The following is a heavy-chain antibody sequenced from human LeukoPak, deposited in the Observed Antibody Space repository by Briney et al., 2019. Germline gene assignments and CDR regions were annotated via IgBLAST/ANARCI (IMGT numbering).Heavy chain of an antibody. D-gene: IGHD4-17*01. CDR1: GYTFTGYY. CDR3: ARPKRTTREYGEWDMDV. J-gene: IGHJ6*03. Sequence: ASVKVSCKASGYTFTGYYMHWVRQAPGQGLEWMGWINPNSGGTNYAQKFQGRVTMTRDTSISTAYMELSRLRSDDTAVYYCARPKRTTREYGEWDMDVWGKGTTVTVSS. CDR2: INPNSGGT. V-gene: IGHV1-2*02.